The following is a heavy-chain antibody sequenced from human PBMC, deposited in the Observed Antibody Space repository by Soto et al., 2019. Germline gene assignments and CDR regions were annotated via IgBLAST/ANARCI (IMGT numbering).Heavy chain of an antibody. CDR1: GFSLSTSGMR. Sequence: SGPTLVNPTQTLTLTCTFSGFSLSTSGMRVSWIRQPPGKALEWLARIDWDDDKFYSTSLKTRLTISKDTSKNQVVLTMTNMDPVDTATYYCARDYYDSSGYYSFSGMDVWGQGTTVTVS. CDR2: IDWDDDK. CDR3: ARDYYDSSGYYSFSGMDV. V-gene: IGHV2-70*04. J-gene: IGHJ6*02. D-gene: IGHD3-22*01.